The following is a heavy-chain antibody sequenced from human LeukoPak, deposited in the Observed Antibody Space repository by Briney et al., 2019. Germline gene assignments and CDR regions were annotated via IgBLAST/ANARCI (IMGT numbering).Heavy chain of an antibody. V-gene: IGHV3-30*18. Sequence: GGSLRLSCAASGFTFSSYGMHWVRQAPGKGLEWVAVISYDGSNKYYADSVKGRFTISRDNSKNTLYLQMNSLRAEDTAVYYCAKDGEYSSSLNTFYYYYYMDVWGKGTTVTISS. CDR2: ISYDGSNK. D-gene: IGHD6-6*01. CDR1: GFTFSSYG. J-gene: IGHJ6*03. CDR3: AKDGEYSSSLNTFYYYYYMDV.